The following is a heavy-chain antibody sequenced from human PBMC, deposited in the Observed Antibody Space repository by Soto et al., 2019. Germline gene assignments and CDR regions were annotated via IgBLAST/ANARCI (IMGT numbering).Heavy chain of an antibody. CDR1: GFTFSSYG. J-gene: IGHJ4*02. D-gene: IGHD4-17*01. V-gene: IGHV3-30*18. CDR2: ISYDGSNK. CDR3: AKPPGYGDYGYYFDY. Sequence: QVQLVESGGGVVQPGRSLRLSCAASGFTFSSYGMHWVRQAPGKGLEWVAVISYDGSNKYYADSVKGRFTISRDNSKDTLYLQMNSLRAEDTAVYYCAKPPGYGDYGYYFDYWGQGTLVTVSS.